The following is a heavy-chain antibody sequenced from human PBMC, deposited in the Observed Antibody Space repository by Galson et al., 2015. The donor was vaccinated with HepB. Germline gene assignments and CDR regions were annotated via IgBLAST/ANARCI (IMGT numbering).Heavy chain of an antibody. CDR1: GFTFSRYW. CDR3: ARGGSATFDP. Sequence: SLRLSCAASGFTFSRYWMSWVRQAPGKGLEWVANIKQDGSEKYYVDSVKGRFTISRDNAKSTLYLQMNSLSAEDTAVYYCARGGSATFDPWGQGTLVTVSS. D-gene: IGHD3-10*01. J-gene: IGHJ5*02. CDR2: IKQDGSEK. V-gene: IGHV3-7*01.